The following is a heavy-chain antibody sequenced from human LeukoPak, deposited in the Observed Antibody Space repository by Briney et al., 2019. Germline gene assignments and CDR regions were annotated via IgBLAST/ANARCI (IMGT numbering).Heavy chain of an antibody. V-gene: IGHV1-24*01. J-gene: IGHJ4*02. CDR1: GYTLTELS. CDR3: ATVRAYDYDSSGYYDY. D-gene: IGHD3-22*01. Sequence: ASVKVSCKVSGYTLTELSMHWVRQAPGKGLEWMGGFDPEDGETIYAQKFQGRVTMTEDTSTDTAYMELSSLRSGDTAVYYCATVRAYDYDSSGYYDYWGQGTLVTVSS. CDR2: FDPEDGET.